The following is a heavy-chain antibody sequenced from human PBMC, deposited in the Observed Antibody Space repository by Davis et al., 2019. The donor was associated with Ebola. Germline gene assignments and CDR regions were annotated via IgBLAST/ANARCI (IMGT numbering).Heavy chain of an antibody. D-gene: IGHD3-10*01. CDR1: GGSFSGYY. CDR2: IYYSGST. Sequence: SETLSLTCAVYGGSFSGYYWSWIRQPPGKGLEWIGYIYYSGSTNYNPSLKSRVTISVDTSKNQFSLKLSSVTAADTAVYYCARLYGSGSSFDYWGQGTLVTASS. J-gene: IGHJ4*02. CDR3: ARLYGSGSSFDY. V-gene: IGHV4-59*01.